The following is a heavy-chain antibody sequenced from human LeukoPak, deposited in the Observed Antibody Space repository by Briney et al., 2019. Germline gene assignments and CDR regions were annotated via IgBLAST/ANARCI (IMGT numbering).Heavy chain of an antibody. Sequence: GGSLRLSCTASGFTFGDYAMTWVRQAPGKGLEWVGFIRSEGYGGTTEYAASVKGRFTISRDDSKSIAYLQMNSLKTEDTAVYYCTRARHYCDSSTYANDYWGQGTLVTVSS. D-gene: IGHD3-22*01. CDR2: IRSEGYGGTT. CDR1: GFTFGDYA. V-gene: IGHV3-49*04. J-gene: IGHJ4*02. CDR3: TRARHYCDSSTYANDY.